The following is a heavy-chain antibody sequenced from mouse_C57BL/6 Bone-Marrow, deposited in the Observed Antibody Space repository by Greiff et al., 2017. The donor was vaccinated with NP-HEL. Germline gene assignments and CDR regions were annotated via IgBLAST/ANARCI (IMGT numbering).Heavy chain of an antibody. V-gene: IGHV5-6*01. CDR2: ISSGGSYT. D-gene: IGHD1-1*01. Sequence: EVKLMESGGDLVKPGGSLKLSCAASGFTFSSYGMSWVRQTPDKRLEWVATISSGGSYTYYADSFQGRFTISTDNAKNPLYLQMSSLKSEDTAKYYCASEGDYYVVDDWGQGTTLT. CDR1: GFTFSSYG. J-gene: IGHJ2*01. CDR3: ASEGDYYVVDD.